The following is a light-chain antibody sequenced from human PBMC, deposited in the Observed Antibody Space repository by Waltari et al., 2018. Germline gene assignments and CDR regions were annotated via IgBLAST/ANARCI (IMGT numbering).Light chain of an antibody. CDR3: QSRDTISTRV. Sequence: SSELTQDPAVSVALGQTVRITCQGDSLRDYYANWYRQKPGQAPLLGMYGKNNRPSGIPDRFSGSYSGDTASLTITGAQAKDEADYYCQSRDTISTRVFGGGTRLTV. CDR1: SLRDYY. V-gene: IGLV3-19*01. CDR2: GKN. J-gene: IGLJ3*02.